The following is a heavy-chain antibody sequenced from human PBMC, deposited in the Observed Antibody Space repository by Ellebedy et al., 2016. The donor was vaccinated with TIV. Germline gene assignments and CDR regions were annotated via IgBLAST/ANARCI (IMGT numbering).Heavy chain of an antibody. D-gene: IGHD2-21*01. J-gene: IGHJ1*01. V-gene: IGHV3-15*01. Sequence: ETLSLTCAASGFTFSNAWMSWVRQAPGKGLEWVGRIKSKTDGGTTDYAAPVKGRFTISRDDSKNTLYLQMNSLKTEDTAVYYCTTGGKVIGQHWGQGTLVTVSS. CDR3: TTGGKVIGQH. CDR2: IKSKTDGGTT. CDR1: GFTFSNAW.